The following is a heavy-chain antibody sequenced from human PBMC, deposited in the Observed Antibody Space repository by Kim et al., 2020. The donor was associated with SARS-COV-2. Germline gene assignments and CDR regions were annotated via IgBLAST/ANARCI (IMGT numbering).Heavy chain of an antibody. J-gene: IGHJ5*02. CDR1: GFTFISYT. V-gene: IGHV3-21*01. CDR2: IGSSGSYI. D-gene: IGHD3-16*01. Sequence: GGSLRLSCAASGFTFISYTMNWVRQAPGKGLEWVASIGSSGSYIYYSDSMKGRFTISRDNTKNSLYLQMNNLRAEDTAVYYCARDRNDYVWGTGDRWFDPWGQGTLVTVSS. CDR3: ARDRNDYVWGTGDRWFDP.